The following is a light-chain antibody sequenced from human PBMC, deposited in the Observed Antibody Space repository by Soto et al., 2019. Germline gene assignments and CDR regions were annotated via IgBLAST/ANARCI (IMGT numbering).Light chain of an antibody. CDR1: QSVSSSY. CDR2: GAS. V-gene: IGKV3-20*01. J-gene: IGKJ4*01. CDR3: QQYGSSPLT. Sequence: EIVLTQSPGTVSLSTGERATLSCRASQSVSSSYLAWYQQKPGQAPRLLIYGASSRATGIPDRFSGSGSGTDFTLTICRLEPEDFAVYYCQQYGSSPLTFGGVTNVDIK.